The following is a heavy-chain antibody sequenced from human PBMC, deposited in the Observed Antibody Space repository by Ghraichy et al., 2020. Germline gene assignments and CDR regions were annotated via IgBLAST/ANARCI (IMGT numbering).Heavy chain of an antibody. Sequence: GESLNISCVASGLMFSPNTMNWVRQAPGKGLEWVSSISSSTRYIYYADSVKGRFTISRDNAQNSLYLQMNSLGAEDTAVYYCSRGGGAGTPVLYHMDVWGLGTTVTVSS. CDR3: SRGGGAGTPVLYHMDV. J-gene: IGHJ6*02. CDR1: GLMFSPNT. V-gene: IGHV3-21*01. D-gene: IGHD6-19*01. CDR2: ISSSTRYI.